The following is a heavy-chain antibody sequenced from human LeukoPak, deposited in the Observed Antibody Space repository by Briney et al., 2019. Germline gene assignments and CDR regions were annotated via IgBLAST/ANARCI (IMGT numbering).Heavy chain of an antibody. Sequence: GGSLRLSCAASGFTFSSYAMSWVRQVPGKGLEWVSVMSGSGGGTYSADSVKGRFTISGDNSKNMLYLQMNGLRAEDTAVYYCAKDLRFGANDAFDFWGQGTMVTVSS. D-gene: IGHD3-10*01. V-gene: IGHV3-23*01. CDR1: GFTFSSYA. CDR3: AKDLRFGANDAFDF. CDR2: MSGSGGGT. J-gene: IGHJ3*01.